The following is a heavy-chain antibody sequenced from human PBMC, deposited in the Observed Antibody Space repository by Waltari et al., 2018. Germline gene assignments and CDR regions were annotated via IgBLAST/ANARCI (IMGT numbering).Heavy chain of an antibody. CDR2: IRDDGSYK. CDR3: AKDGDYSLPGYDAFDI. Sequence: QVQLVESGGRVVQPGGSLRLSCATSGLTFNTYGMHWVRQTPGKGRGWVAFIRDDGSYKDYADSVKGRFSISRDNSENTLYLQMNDLRPEDTALYYCAKDGDYSLPGYDAFDIWGQGTMVTVSP. V-gene: IGHV3-30*02. D-gene: IGHD4-17*01. J-gene: IGHJ3*02. CDR1: GLTFNTYG.